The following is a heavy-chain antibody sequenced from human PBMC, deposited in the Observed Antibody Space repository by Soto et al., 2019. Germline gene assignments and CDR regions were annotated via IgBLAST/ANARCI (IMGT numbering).Heavy chain of an antibody. J-gene: IGHJ5*02. CDR3: ARGGQYSSSSPTTNWFDP. CDR2: INHSGST. V-gene: IGHV4-34*01. CDR1: GGSFSGYY. Sequence: QVQLQQWGAGLLKPSETLSLTCAVYGGSFSGYYWSWIRQPPGKGLEWIGEINHSGSTNYNTSLKSRVTISVDTSKNQFSLKLSSVTAADTAVYYCARGGQYSSSSPTTNWFDPWGQGTLVTVSS. D-gene: IGHD6-13*01.